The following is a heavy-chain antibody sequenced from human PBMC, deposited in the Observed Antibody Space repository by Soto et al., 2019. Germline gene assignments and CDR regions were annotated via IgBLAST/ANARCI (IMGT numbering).Heavy chain of an antibody. Sequence: EVQLVESGGGLVQPGGSLRLSCAASGFTLSSFWIHWFRQAPGKGLVWVSRINSDGTNTRYADSVRGRFTISRDNAKNTLYRQMNSLRAEDTAVYYCARDLVAKDAFDIWGQGTMVTVSS. CDR2: INSDGTNT. CDR3: ARDLVAKDAFDI. J-gene: IGHJ3*02. V-gene: IGHV3-74*01. D-gene: IGHD2-8*02. CDR1: GFTLSSFW.